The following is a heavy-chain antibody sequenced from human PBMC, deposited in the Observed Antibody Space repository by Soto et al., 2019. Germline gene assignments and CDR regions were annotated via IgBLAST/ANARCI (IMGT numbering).Heavy chain of an antibody. CDR1: GGAFSDYA. J-gene: IGHJ6*02. D-gene: IGHD2-15*01. CDR3: ASWLKGPDIGNYYYGMDV. V-gene: IGHV1-69*12. Sequence: QVQLVQSGAEVKKPGSSVKVSCKASGGAFSDYAFSWVRQAPGQGLERLGGIMPIFRAPDYAQKFQGRVTLTADEFTRTAYMEMNSLRSEDTAVYYCASWLKGPDIGNYYYGMDVWGQGTTVTVS. CDR2: IMPIFRAP.